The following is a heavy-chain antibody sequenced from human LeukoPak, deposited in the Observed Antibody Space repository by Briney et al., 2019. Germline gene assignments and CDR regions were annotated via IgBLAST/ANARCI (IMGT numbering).Heavy chain of an antibody. Sequence: PGGSLRLSCAASGFTFSGSAMHWVRQASGKGLEWVGRIRSKANNYATAYAASVKGRFTISRDDSKNTAYLQMNSLKTEDTAVYYCTRRLYCGGDCYAFDIWGQGTMVTVSS. D-gene: IGHD2-21*02. J-gene: IGHJ3*02. CDR2: IRSKANNYAT. CDR3: TRRLYCGGDCYAFDI. CDR1: GFTFSGSA. V-gene: IGHV3-73*01.